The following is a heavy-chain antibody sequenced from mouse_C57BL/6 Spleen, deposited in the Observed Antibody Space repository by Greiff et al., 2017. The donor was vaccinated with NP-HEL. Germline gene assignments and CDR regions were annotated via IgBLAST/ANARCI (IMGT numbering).Heavy chain of an antibody. D-gene: IGHD2-2*01. J-gene: IGHJ2*01. CDR1: GFNIKDDY. V-gene: IGHV14-4*01. Sequence: VQLQQSGAELVRPGASVKLSCTASGFNIKDDYMHWVKQRPEQGLEWIGWIDHENGDTEYASKIQGKATITADTSSNTAYLQLSSLTSEDTAVYYCTRGVTTSYYFDYWGQGTTLTVSS. CDR2: IDHENGDT. CDR3: TRGVTTSYYFDY.